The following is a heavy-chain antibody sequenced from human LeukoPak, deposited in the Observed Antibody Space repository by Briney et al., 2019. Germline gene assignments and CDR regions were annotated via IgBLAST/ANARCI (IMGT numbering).Heavy chain of an antibody. CDR2: IKEDGSVE. CDR3: ASAHSYYDFWIDYAYYFGD. CDR1: GFTFSAYW. Sequence: PGGSLRLSCAASGFTFSAYWMSWVRQAPGKGLEWVANIKEDGSVEYYVDSVKGRFTISRDNAKNSLYMQMNSLSAEDTAVYYCASAHSYYDFWIDYAYYFGDWGLGTLVSV. D-gene: IGHD3-3*01. J-gene: IGHJ4*02. V-gene: IGHV3-7*01.